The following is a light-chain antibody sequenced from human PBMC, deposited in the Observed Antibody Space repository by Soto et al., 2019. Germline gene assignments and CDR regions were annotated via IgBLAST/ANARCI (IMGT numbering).Light chain of an antibody. V-gene: IGLV2-23*03. CDR3: CSYVGFSSFV. J-gene: IGLJ7*01. CDR2: EGS. CDR1: SSDIGGYNL. Sequence: QSVLTQPASVSGSPGQSITISCSGTSSDIGGYNLVSWYRQHPGKVPELISYEGSKRPSGVSNRFSASKSGTTASLTISGLQAEDEADYYCCSYVGFSSFVFGSGTQLTVL.